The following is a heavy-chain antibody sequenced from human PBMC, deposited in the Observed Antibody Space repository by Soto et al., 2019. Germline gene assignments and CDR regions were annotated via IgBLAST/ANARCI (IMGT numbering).Heavy chain of an antibody. CDR3: ATALYSYGPFDY. CDR2: FDPEDGET. J-gene: IGHJ4*02. V-gene: IGHV1-24*01. Sequence: AASVKVSCKVSGYTLTELSMHWVRQAPGKGLEWMGGFDPEDGETIYAQKFQGRVTMTEDTSTDTAYMELSSLRSEDTAVYYCATALYSYGPFDYWGQGTLVTVSS. D-gene: IGHD5-18*01. CDR1: GYTLTELS.